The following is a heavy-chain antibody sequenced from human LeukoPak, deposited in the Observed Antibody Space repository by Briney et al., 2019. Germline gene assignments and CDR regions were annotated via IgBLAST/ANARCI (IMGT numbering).Heavy chain of an antibody. CDR2: ISYDGSNK. CDR3: ARDNYGFDY. V-gene: IGHV3-30*04. CDR1: GFNFRNYA. Sequence: PGGSLRLSCAASGFNFRNYAMHWVRQAPGKGLEWVAFISYDGSNKYYADSVKGRFTISRDNSKNTLYLQMNSLGAEDTAVYYCARDNYGFDYWGQGTLVTVSS. D-gene: IGHD3-10*01. J-gene: IGHJ4*02.